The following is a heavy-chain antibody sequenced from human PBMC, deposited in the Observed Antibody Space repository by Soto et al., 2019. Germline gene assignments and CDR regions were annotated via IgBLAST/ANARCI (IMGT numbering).Heavy chain of an antibody. Sequence: GGSLRLSCAASGFTFSSYWMSWVRQAPGKGLEWVANIKQDGSEKYYVDSVRGRFTISRDNAKNSLYLQMNSLRAEDTAVYYCARVEGLGYCSSTSCHRHYYYYCMDVWGKGTTVTVSS. CDR3: ARVEGLGYCSSTSCHRHYYYYCMDV. J-gene: IGHJ6*03. CDR2: IKQDGSEK. V-gene: IGHV3-7*01. D-gene: IGHD2-2*01. CDR1: GFTFSSYW.